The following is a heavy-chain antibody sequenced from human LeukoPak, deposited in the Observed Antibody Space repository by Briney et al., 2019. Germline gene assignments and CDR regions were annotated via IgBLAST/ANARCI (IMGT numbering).Heavy chain of an antibody. D-gene: IGHD3-10*01. V-gene: IGHV3-30*02. CDR1: GFTFSKYG. J-gene: IGHJ4*02. Sequence: GGSLRLSCAASGFTFSKYGMHWVRQAPGKGLEWLAYVRYDASNAYYAESVKGRFTISRDNSKNTLYLEMNSLRREDTAAYYCXXXRFVELSLYXFDNWGQGNLVTVSS. CDR3: XXXRFVELSLYXFDN. CDR2: VRYDASNA.